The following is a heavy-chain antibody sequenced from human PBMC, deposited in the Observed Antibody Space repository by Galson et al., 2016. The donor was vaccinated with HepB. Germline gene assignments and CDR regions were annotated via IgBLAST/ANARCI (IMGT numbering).Heavy chain of an antibody. J-gene: IGHJ3*02. Sequence: LEWVSSISSGSSYIYYADSVKGRFTISRDNVKKSLYLQMNSLRPEDTAVYYCARVREQQLLDALDIWGQGTMVTASS. CDR2: ISSGSSYI. V-gene: IGHV3-21*01. CDR3: ARVREQQLLDALDI. D-gene: IGHD6-13*01.